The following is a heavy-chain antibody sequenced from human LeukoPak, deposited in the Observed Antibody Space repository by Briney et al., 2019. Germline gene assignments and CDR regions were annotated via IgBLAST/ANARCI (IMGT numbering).Heavy chain of an antibody. CDR2: IYTSGST. CDR1: GGSISSYY. Sequence: KTSETLSLTCTVSGGSISSYYWSWIRQPAGKGLEWIGRIYTSGSTNYNPSLESRVTISVDTSKNQFSLKLSSVTAADTAVYRCARSGYNSGSCYTAFCWFDPWGQGTLATVSS. D-gene: IGHD2-15*01. V-gene: IGHV4-4*07. CDR3: ARSGYNSGSCYTAFCWFDP. J-gene: IGHJ5*02.